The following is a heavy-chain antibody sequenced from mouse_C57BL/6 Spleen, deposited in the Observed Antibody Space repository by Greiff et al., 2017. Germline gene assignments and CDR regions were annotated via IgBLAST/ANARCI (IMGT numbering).Heavy chain of an antibody. Sequence: VQLKESGGGLVKPGGSLKLSCAASGFTFSDYGMHWVRQAPEKGLEWVAYISSGSSTIYYADTVKGRFTISRDNAKNTLFLQMTSLGSEDTAMYYCARSQSLATAQATIYYYAMDYWGQGTSVTVSS. J-gene: IGHJ4*01. CDR2: ISSGSSTI. CDR3: ARSQSLATAQATIYYYAMDY. V-gene: IGHV5-17*01. D-gene: IGHD3-2*02. CDR1: GFTFSDYG.